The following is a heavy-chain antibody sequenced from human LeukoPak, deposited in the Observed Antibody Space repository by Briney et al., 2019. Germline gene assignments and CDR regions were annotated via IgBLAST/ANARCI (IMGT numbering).Heavy chain of an antibody. CDR2: LHRDGSV. CDR3: VRVHGGGY. J-gene: IGHJ4*02. V-gene: IGHV3-53*01. Sequence: GGSLRLSCAASGFTVSDNNMIWVRQAPGKGLEWVSTLHRDGSVRYSDSVNGRFTISRDDSKNTLSLQMSSLRDEDTAVYYCVRVHGGGYWGQGTLVTVSS. CDR1: GFTVSDNN. D-gene: IGHD3-16*01.